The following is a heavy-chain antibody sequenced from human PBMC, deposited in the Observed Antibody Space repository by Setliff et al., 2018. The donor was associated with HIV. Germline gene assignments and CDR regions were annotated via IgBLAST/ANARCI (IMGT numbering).Heavy chain of an antibody. CDR2: INEDGSDK. Sequence: GGSLRLSCAASRFTFSTSWMTWVRQAPGKGLEWVANINEDGSDKFYLDSIKGRFTVSRDNAKNSLYLQMNSLRAEDTAVYYCARGRVDTTMVPPPYWGQGTLVTVSS. CDR1: RFTFSTSW. J-gene: IGHJ4*02. D-gene: IGHD5-18*01. V-gene: IGHV3-7*01. CDR3: ARGRVDTTMVPPPY.